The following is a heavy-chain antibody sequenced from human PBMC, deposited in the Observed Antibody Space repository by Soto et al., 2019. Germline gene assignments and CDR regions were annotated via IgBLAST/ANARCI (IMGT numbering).Heavy chain of an antibody. Sequence: QVQLVESGGGVVQPGRSLRLSCAASGFTFSSYGMHWVRQAPGKGLEWVAVIWYDGSNKYYADSVKGRFTISRDNSKNTLYLQMNSLRAEDTAVYYCARDLSSGWDNAFDIWGQGTIVTVSS. CDR3: ARDLSSGWDNAFDI. J-gene: IGHJ3*02. CDR2: IWYDGSNK. V-gene: IGHV3-33*01. CDR1: GFTFSSYG. D-gene: IGHD6-19*01.